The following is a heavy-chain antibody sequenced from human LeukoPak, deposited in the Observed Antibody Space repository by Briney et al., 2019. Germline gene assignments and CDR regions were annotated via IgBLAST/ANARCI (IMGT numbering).Heavy chain of an antibody. CDR1: GGSISSSNW. Sequence: PSETLSLTCAVSGGSISSSNWWSWVRQPPGKGLEWIGEIYHSGSTNYNPSLKSRVTISVDKSKNQFSLKLSSVTAADTAVYYCARGEAAVAVGSWFDPWGQGTLVTVSS. J-gene: IGHJ5*02. CDR3: ARGEAAVAVGSWFDP. CDR2: IYHSGST. V-gene: IGHV4-4*02. D-gene: IGHD6-19*01.